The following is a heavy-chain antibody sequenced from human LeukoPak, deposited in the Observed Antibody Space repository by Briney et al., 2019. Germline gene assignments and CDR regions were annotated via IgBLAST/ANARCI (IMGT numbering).Heavy chain of an antibody. CDR1: SGSISSSSYY. Sequence: PSETLSLTCTISSGSISSSSYYWGWIRQPPGKGLEWIADIYYSGSTYYNSSLKSRVSISIDTSNNHFSLRLSSVTAADTALYYCARRRYYDSTGYLDWGQGTLVTVSS. CDR3: ARRRYYDSTGYLD. D-gene: IGHD3-22*01. CDR2: IYYSGST. V-gene: IGHV4-39*02. J-gene: IGHJ1*01.